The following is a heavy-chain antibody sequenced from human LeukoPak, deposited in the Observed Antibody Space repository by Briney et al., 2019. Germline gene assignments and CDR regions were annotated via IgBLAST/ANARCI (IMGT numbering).Heavy chain of an antibody. D-gene: IGHD6-13*01. J-gene: IGHJ5*02. CDR1: GYTFTSYA. Sequence: ASVKVSCKASGYTFTSYAMNWVRQAPGQGLEWMGWISTNTGNPTYAQGFTGRFVFSLDTSVSTAYLQISSLKAEDTAVYYCARTVMIRAWIAAAGIDWFDPWGQGTLVTVSS. CDR2: ISTNTGNP. CDR3: ARTVMIRAWIAAAGIDWFDP. V-gene: IGHV7-4-1*02.